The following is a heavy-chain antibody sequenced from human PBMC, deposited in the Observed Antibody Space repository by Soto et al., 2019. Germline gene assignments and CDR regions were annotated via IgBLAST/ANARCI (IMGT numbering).Heavy chain of an antibody. CDR3: ASIAARPPLYYFDY. CDR1: GGSFSGYY. Sequence: PSETLSLTCAVYGGSFSGYYWSWIRQPPGKGLEWIGSIYYSGSTYYNPSLKSRVTISVDTSKNQFSLKLSSVTAADTAVYYCASIAARPPLYYFDYWGQGTLVTVSS. CDR2: IYYSGST. D-gene: IGHD6-6*01. V-gene: IGHV4-34*01. J-gene: IGHJ4*02.